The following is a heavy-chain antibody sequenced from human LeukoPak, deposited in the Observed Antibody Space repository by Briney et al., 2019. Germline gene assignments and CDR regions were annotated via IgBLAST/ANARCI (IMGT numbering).Heavy chain of an antibody. Sequence: SETLSLTCTVSGGSISSSSYYWGWLRQPPGKGLEWIGSIYYSGSTYYNPSLKSRVTISVDTSKNQFSLKLSSVTAADTAVYYCARQGSTGLSYYYYYGMDVWGQGTTVTVSS. CDR3: ARQGSTGLSYYYYYGMDV. D-gene: IGHD2-2*01. CDR2: IYYSGST. CDR1: GGSISSSSYY. J-gene: IGHJ6*02. V-gene: IGHV4-39*01.